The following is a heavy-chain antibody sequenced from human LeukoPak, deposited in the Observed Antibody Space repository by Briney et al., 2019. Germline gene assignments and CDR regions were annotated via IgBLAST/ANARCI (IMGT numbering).Heavy chain of an antibody. J-gene: IGHJ4*02. CDR2: VKQDGSEK. CDR1: GFTFSSYW. CDR3: ARDDVASGYDLFDY. V-gene: IGHV3-7*01. Sequence: PGGSLRLSCAASGFTFSSYWMSWVRQAPGEGLEWVANVKQDGSEKYYVDSVKGRFTISRDNAKNSTYLQMNSLRAEDTAVYYCARDDVASGYDLFDYWGQGTLVTVSS. D-gene: IGHD5-12*01.